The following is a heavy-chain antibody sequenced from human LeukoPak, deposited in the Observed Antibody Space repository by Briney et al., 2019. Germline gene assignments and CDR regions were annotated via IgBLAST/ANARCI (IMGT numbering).Heavy chain of an antibody. Sequence: GGSLRLSCTASGFAFPSYAMHWVRQAPGKGLEWVTLISYDGINKYYADSVKGRFTISRDNSENTVYLQMNSLRPEDTAVYYCAREGNGGNPETVDGMDVWGQGTTVTVSS. CDR2: ISYDGINK. J-gene: IGHJ6*02. CDR3: AREGNGGNPETVDGMDV. V-gene: IGHV3-30-3*01. D-gene: IGHD4-23*01. CDR1: GFAFPSYA.